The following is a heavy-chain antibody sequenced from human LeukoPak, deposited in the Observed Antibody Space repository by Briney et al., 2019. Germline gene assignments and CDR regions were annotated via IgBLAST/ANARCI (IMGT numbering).Heavy chain of an antibody. CDR3: ARPLSGYSYGYYFDY. D-gene: IGHD5-18*01. V-gene: IGHV5-51*01. Sequence: GESLKISCKGSGYNFDNYWIAWVRQMPGKGPEWMGIIFPGDSNTRYSPSFQGQVTISADKSINTAYLQWSSLRSEDTAVYYCARPLSGYSYGYYFDYWGQGTLVTVSS. CDR1: GYNFDNYW. J-gene: IGHJ4*02. CDR2: IFPGDSNT.